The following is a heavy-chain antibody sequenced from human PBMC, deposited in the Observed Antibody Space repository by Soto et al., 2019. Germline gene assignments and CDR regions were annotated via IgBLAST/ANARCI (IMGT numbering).Heavy chain of an antibody. V-gene: IGHV5-51*01. CDR1: GYSFTSYW. D-gene: IGHD6-6*01. J-gene: IGHJ4*02. Sequence: GASLKISCXGSGYSFTSYWIGWVRQMPGKGLEWMGIIYPGDSDTRYSPSFQGQVTISADKSISTAYLQWSSLKASDTAMYYCARPHSSSSFDFDYWGQGTLVTVSS. CDR3: ARPHSSSSFDFDY. CDR2: IYPGDSDT.